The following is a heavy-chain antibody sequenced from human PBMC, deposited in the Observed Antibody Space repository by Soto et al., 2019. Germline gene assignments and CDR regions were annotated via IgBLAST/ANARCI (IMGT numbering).Heavy chain of an antibody. J-gene: IGHJ4*02. Sequence: EVQLVESGGGLVKPGGSLRLSCAASGFTFSDYSINWVRQAPGKGLEWVASISSRSTYIYYADSVRGRFTISRDNAEHSLYLQMNSLRGEDTAVYYCARLGYCSSTNCFYFDYWGQGILVTLSS. D-gene: IGHD2-2*01. CDR3: ARLGYCSSTNCFYFDY. V-gene: IGHV3-21*01. CDR2: ISSRSTYI. CDR1: GFTFSDYS.